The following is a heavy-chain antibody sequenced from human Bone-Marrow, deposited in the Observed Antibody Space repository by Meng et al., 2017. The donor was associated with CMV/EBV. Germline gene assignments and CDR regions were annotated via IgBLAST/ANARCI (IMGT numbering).Heavy chain of an antibody. CDR2: IGPSSSYI. Sequence: GGSLRLSCAASGLTFTTYSMNWVRQAPGEGLEWVSSIGPSSSYIYYADSVKGRFTISRDNAKNSLYLQMNSLRAEDTAVYYCARVGYCSSTSCSSHFDYWGQGTLVTVSS. D-gene: IGHD2-2*01. V-gene: IGHV3-21*01. CDR3: ARVGYCSSTSCSSHFDY. CDR1: GLTFTTYS. J-gene: IGHJ4*02.